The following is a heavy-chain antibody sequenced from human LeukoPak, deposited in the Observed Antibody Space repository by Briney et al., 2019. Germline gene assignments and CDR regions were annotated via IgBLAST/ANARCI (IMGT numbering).Heavy chain of an antibody. Sequence: PSETLSLTCTVSGGSITNYYWSWIRQPPGKGLEWIGFSYYNGNTNYNPSLKSRVTISVDMSKNQFSLSLRSVTAADTAVYYCARKAVQLERRGPFDYWGQGTLVTVSS. CDR1: GGSITNYY. D-gene: IGHD1-1*01. CDR3: ARKAVQLERRGPFDY. CDR2: SYYNGNT. J-gene: IGHJ4*02. V-gene: IGHV4-59*01.